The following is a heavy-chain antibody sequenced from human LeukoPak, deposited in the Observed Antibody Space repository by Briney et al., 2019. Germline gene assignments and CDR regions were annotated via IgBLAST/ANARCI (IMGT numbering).Heavy chain of an antibody. D-gene: IGHD2-2*01. Sequence: GSSVKVSCKASGGTFSSYAISWVRQAPGQGLEWMGGIIPIFGTANYAQKFQGRVTITADESTSTAYMELSSLRSEDTAVYYCATQGRVVPAAENWFDPWGQGTLVTVSS. V-gene: IGHV1-69*01. J-gene: IGHJ5*02. CDR2: IIPIFGTA. CDR3: ATQGRVVPAAENWFDP. CDR1: GGTFSSYA.